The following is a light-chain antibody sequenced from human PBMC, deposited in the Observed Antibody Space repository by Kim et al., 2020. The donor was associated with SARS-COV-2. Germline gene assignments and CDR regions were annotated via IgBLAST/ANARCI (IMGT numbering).Light chain of an antibody. CDR2: RNN. CDR3: SAWDSRPSAWV. J-gene: IGLJ3*02. V-gene: IGLV10-54*04. Sequence: PTATLTCTGNTYTVGNQGAAWLQQHQGNPPKLLSYRNNDRPSGISERFSASRSGNTASLTITGLQPEDEADYYCSAWDSRPSAWVFGGGTQLTVL. CDR1: TYTVGNQG.